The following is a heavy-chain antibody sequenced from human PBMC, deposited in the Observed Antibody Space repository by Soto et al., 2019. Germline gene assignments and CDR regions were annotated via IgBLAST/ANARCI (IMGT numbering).Heavy chain of an antibody. D-gene: IGHD3-16*01. CDR2: ISYDGSNK. V-gene: IGHV3-30*18. J-gene: IGHJ3*02. Sequence: QVQLVESGGGVVQPGRSLRLSCAASGFTFSSYGMHWVRQAPGKGLEWVAVISYDGSNKYYADSVKGRFTISRDNSNNTLYLQMNSLRAEDTAVYYCAKPWGGDGYNRGGDAFDIWGQGTMVTVSS. CDR1: GFTFSSYG. CDR3: AKPWGGDGYNRGGDAFDI.